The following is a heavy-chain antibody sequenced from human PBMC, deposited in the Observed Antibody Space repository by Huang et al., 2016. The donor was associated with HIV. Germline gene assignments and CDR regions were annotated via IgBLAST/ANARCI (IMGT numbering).Heavy chain of an antibody. V-gene: IGHV5-51*01. D-gene: IGHD6-6*01. CDR2: IFPDDSDT. CDR1: GYSFSSYW. Sequence: VQLVQSGAEVKKPGESLKISCKGSGYSFSSYWIAWVRQMPGKGLGGMGSIFPDDSDTTYSPSFEGQVTISADKSIGTAYLQWSSLKASDTAMYYCARRFSSSSGYFDYWGQGSLVTVSS. CDR3: ARRFSSSSGYFDY. J-gene: IGHJ4*02.